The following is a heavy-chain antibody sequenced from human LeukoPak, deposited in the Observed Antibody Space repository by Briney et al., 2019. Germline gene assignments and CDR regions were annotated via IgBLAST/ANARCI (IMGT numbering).Heavy chain of an antibody. CDR1: GFRFSEYG. J-gene: IGHJ6*03. CDR2: IRYDGSNK. V-gene: IGHV3-30*02. D-gene: IGHD5-18*01. CDR3: AKGLKTAVGPYKGYHYYMDV. Sequence: GGSLRLSCAASGFRFSEYGMYWVRQAPGKGLEWVAFIRYDGSNKYYADSVKGRFTISRDNSKNTLYLQMNSLRAEDTAVYYCAKGLKTAVGPYKGYHYYMDVWGKGTTVTVSS.